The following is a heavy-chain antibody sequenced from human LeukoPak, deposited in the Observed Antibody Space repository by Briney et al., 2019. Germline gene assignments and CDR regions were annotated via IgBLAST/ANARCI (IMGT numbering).Heavy chain of an antibody. V-gene: IGHV4-4*07. CDR3: ARAYHSSWYLNWFDP. CDR1: GGSLSSYY. D-gene: IGHD6-13*01. CDR2: IYGSGGA. Sequence: ASETLSLTCSVSGGSLSSYYWSWIRQPAGKGLEWIGRIYGSGGANYSPSLKSRATISIDTSQNHVSLKLTSVTAADTAVYYCARAYHSSWYLNWFDPWGQGTLVTVSS. J-gene: IGHJ5*02.